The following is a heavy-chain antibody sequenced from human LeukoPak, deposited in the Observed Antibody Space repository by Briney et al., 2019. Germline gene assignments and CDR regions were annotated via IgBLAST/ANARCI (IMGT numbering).Heavy chain of an antibody. D-gene: IGHD2-15*01. CDR1: GFTFSNHA. CDR3: AKHLRCSGDSCYRPSYYYYGMDV. CDR2: IGGGGGDI. V-gene: IGHV3-23*01. J-gene: IGHJ6*02. Sequence: GGSLRLSCAVSGFTFSNHAMSWVRQAPGKGLEWVSTIGGGGGDIYYADSVKGRFTISRDNSKNTLYLQMNSLRAEDTAVYYCAKHLRCSGDSCYRPSYYYYGMDVWGQGTTLTVSS.